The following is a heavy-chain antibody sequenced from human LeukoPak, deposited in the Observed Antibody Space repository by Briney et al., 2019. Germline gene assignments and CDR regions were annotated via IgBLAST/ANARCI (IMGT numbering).Heavy chain of an antibody. CDR3: AKETTVAFED. D-gene: IGHD4-23*01. CDR1: GFTFSSFG. CDR2: ISYDGSSK. V-gene: IGHV3-30*18. Sequence: PGGSLRLSCAASGFTFSSFGMSWVRQAPGKGLEWVAVISYDGSSKNHADSVKGRFTISRDNSKNTLYLQTNSLRAEDTAVYYCAKETTVAFEDWGQGTLVTVSS. J-gene: IGHJ4*02.